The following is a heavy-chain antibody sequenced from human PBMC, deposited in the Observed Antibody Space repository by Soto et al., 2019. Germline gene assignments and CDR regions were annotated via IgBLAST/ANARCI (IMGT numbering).Heavy chain of an antibody. V-gene: IGHV4-34*01. CDR1: GGSFSGYY. CDR2: INHSGST. D-gene: IGHD4-17*01. J-gene: IGHJ4*02. Sequence: QVQLQQWGAGLLTPSETLSLTCAVYGGSFSGYYWSWIRQPPGKGLEWIGEINHSGSTNYTPSLRSRVTRAVDTFKGQFSLKLSSVTAADTAVYYFAGGPDYGDYALGYWGQETLVPVSS. CDR3: AGGPDYGDYALGY.